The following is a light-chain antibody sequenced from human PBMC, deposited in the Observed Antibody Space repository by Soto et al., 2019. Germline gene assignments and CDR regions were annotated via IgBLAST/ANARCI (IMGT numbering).Light chain of an antibody. Sequence: SYDLTQPSSVSVSPGQTARITCSGDVLAKKYARWFQQKPGQAPVLVIYKDSERPSGIPERFSGSSSGTTVTLTISGAQVEDEADYYCYSAADDKGVFGGGTKVTV. V-gene: IGLV3-27*01. CDR3: YSAADDKGV. CDR1: VLAKKY. J-gene: IGLJ2*01. CDR2: KDS.